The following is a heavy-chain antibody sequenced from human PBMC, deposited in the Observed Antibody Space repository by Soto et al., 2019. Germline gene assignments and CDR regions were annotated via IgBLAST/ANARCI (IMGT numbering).Heavy chain of an antibody. CDR3: ARDRGSGYPLDY. CDR2: IIPMLGIA. V-gene: IGHV1-69*04. J-gene: IGHJ4*02. CDR1: GGTFSTYT. Sequence: GASVKVSCKASGGTFSTYTINWVRQAPGQGLEWMGRIIPMLGIANYAQKFQGRVTITADQSTTTAYLELSSLRSEDTAVYYCARDRGSGYPLDYWGQGTLVTVSS. D-gene: IGHD5-12*01.